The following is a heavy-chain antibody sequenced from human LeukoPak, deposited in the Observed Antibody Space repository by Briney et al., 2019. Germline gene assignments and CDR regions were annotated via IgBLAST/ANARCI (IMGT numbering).Heavy chain of an antibody. CDR3: ARRGKNYYGSGTYY. D-gene: IGHD3-10*01. J-gene: IGHJ4*02. Sequence: GESLKISCKGSGYSFTSYWISWVRQMPGKGLEWMGRIDPSDSYTNYRPSFQGHVTISADKSISTAYLQWSSLKASDTAMYYCARRGKNYYGSGTYYGGQGILVTVSS. CDR2: IDPSDSYT. CDR1: GYSFTSYW. V-gene: IGHV5-10-1*01.